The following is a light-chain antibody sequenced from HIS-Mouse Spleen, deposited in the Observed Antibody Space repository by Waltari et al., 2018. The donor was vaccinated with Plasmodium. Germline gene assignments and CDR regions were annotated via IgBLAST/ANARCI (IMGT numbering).Light chain of an antibody. Sequence: EIVMTQSPATLSVSPEERATLSCRASHSVSRNLAWYQQKHGQAPRPRIYGASTRATGIPARFSGSGSGTEFTLTISSLQSEDFAVYYCQQYNNWPAWTFGQGTKVEIK. CDR3: QQYNNWPAWT. V-gene: IGKV3-15*01. CDR2: GAS. CDR1: HSVSRN. J-gene: IGKJ1*01.